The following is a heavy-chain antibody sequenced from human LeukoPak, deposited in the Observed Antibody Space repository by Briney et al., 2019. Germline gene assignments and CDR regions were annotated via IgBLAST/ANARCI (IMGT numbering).Heavy chain of an antibody. V-gene: IGHV3-7*01. CDR2: MNHDRSEI. J-gene: IGHJ3*02. Sequence: PGGSLRLSCAVSGFSLNRYWMSWVRLTPGKVLEWVATMNHDRSEIYHADSVKGRFTISRDDAKNSLYLQMNSLRAEDTAVYYCRTWKQGYCSGYSCYNAFHIWGQGTMVTVSS. CDR1: GFSLNRYW. CDR3: RTWKQGYCSGYSCYNAFHI. D-gene: IGHD2-15*01.